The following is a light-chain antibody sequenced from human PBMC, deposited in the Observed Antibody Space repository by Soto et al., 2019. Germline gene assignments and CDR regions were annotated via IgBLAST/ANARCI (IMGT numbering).Light chain of an antibody. CDR2: DVA. CDR1: SSDVGGSNF. CDR3: VSYTSSTTYV. J-gene: IGLJ1*01. V-gene: IGLV2-14*03. Sequence: QSALTQPASVSDSPGQSITISRTGTSSDVGGSNFVSWYQQHPGKPPKLIIYDVANRPSGVSNRFSGSKSGSTASLIISRLQTEDEADYYCVSYTSSTTYVFGTGTKVTV.